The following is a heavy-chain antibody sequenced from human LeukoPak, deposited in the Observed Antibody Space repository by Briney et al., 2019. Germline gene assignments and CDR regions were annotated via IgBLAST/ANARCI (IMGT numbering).Heavy chain of an antibody. CDR1: GFTFNTYA. V-gene: IGHV3-30-3*01. D-gene: IGHD3-10*01. J-gene: IGHJ4*02. CDR3: ARHPSFDITMVRGPFDY. Sequence: SGGSLRPSCAASGFTFNTYAMTWVRQAPGKGLEWVAVISYDGSSKYYADSVKGRFTISRDNSKNTLYLQMNSLRAEDTAVYYCARHPSFDITMVRGPFDYWGQGTLVTVSS. CDR2: ISYDGSSK.